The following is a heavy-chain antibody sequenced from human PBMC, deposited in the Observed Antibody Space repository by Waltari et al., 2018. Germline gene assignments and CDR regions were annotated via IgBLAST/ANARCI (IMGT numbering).Heavy chain of an antibody. J-gene: IGHJ3*02. CDR1: GGSISSSNW. V-gene: IGHV4-4*02. Sequence: QVQLQESGPGLVKPSGTLSLTCAVSGGSISSSNWWSWARQPPGKGLEWIGEIYHSGSTNYNPSLKSRVTISVDKSKNQFSLKLSSVTAADTAVYYCARFLIAVAGTFAFDIWGQGTMVTVSS. D-gene: IGHD6-19*01. CDR3: ARFLIAVAGTFAFDI. CDR2: IYHSGST.